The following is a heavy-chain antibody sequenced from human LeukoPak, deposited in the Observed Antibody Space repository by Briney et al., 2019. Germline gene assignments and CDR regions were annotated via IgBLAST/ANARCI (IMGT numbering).Heavy chain of an antibody. Sequence: TGGSLRLSCAASGFTFSSHWMHWVRQAPGKGLVWVSRINTDGSTINYADSVKGRFTISRDNAKNTLYLQMNSLRAEDTAVYYCARGLLGRGSPLGYWGQGTPVTVSS. CDR3: ARGLLGRGSPLGY. CDR1: GFTFSSHW. D-gene: IGHD5-12*01. V-gene: IGHV3-74*01. CDR2: INTDGSTI. J-gene: IGHJ4*02.